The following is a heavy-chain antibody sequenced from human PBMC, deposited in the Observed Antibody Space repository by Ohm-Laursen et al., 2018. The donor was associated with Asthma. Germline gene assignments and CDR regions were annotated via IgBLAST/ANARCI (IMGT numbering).Heavy chain of an antibody. CDR3: ARGYSSSSLFVLYYYNMDV. J-gene: IGHJ6*02. CDR2: ISGNGGST. CDR1: GFTFSSYA. V-gene: IGHV3-23*01. Sequence: SLRPSCAASGFTFSSYAMSWVRQAPGKGLEWVSAISGNGGSTYYADSVKGRFTISRDNSKNTLYLQMNSLRAEDTAVYYCARGYSSSSLFVLYYYNMDVWGQGTTVTVSS. D-gene: IGHD6-6*01.